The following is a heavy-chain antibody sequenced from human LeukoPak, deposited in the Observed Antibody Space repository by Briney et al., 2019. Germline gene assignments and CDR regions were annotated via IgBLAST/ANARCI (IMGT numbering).Heavy chain of an antibody. Sequence: ASVKVSCKASGYTFTGYYMHWVRQAPGQGLEWMGWINPNSGGTNYAQKFQGRVTITRDTSISTAYMELSSLRSEDTAVYYCARDPYSGSYGNYYYYFMDVWGKGTTVTISS. CDR2: INPNSGGT. J-gene: IGHJ6*03. CDR3: ARDPYSGSYGNYYYYFMDV. D-gene: IGHD1-26*01. CDR1: GYTFTGYY. V-gene: IGHV1-2*02.